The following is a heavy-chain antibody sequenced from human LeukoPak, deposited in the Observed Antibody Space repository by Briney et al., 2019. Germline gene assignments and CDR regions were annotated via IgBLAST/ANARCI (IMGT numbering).Heavy chain of an antibody. CDR1: GGSISSGDHY. CDR3: ASGGHVTMIVVLPDAFDI. J-gene: IGHJ3*02. V-gene: IGHV4-30-4*01. CDR2: IYYSGSS. D-gene: IGHD3-22*01. Sequence: SQTLSLTCTVSGGSISSGDHYWSWIRQPPGKGLEWIGYIYYSGSSYYNPSLKSRVTISVDTSKNQFSLKLSSVTAADTAVYYCASGGHVTMIVVLPDAFDIWGQGTMVIVSS.